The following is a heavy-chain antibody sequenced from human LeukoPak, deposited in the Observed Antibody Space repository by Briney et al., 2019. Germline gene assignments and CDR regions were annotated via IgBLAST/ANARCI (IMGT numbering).Heavy chain of an antibody. CDR3: ARDWDESSGYFYPDAFDI. Sequence: GGSLRLSCAASGFTFSDYYMSWIRQAPGKGLEWVSYISSSSSYTNYADSVKGRFTTSRDNAKNSLYLQMNSLRAEDTAVYYCARDWDESSGYFYPDAFDIWGQGTMVTVSS. CDR1: GFTFSDYY. D-gene: IGHD3-22*01. V-gene: IGHV3-11*05. J-gene: IGHJ3*02. CDR2: ISSSSSYT.